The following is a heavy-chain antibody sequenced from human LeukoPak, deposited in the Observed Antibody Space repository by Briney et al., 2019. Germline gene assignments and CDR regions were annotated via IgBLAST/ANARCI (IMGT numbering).Heavy chain of an antibody. Sequence: AGPLRISSGASGFTVSSNYMSWVGQAPGKRLEWVSVIYSGGTTYYADSVKGRFTISRDSSKNTLYVQMNSLRADDTAVYYCARVLGIYAFDVWGQGTMVTVSS. CDR3: ARVLGIYAFDV. CDR2: IYSGGTT. V-gene: IGHV3-66*02. CDR1: GFTVSSNY. J-gene: IGHJ3*01. D-gene: IGHD7-27*01.